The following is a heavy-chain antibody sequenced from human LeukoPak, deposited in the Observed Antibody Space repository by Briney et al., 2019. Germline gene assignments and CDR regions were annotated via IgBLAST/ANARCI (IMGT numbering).Heavy chain of an antibody. CDR3: ARAHVGAGLAFDI. D-gene: IGHD1-26*01. Sequence: GSLRLSCVVSGFPFSDYDMHWVRQGAGKGLEWVSAISIGGDTYYPGSVKGRFSISRENARNSFYLQMSNLRVGDTAIYYCARAHVGAGLAFDIWGQGTMVTVSS. CDR2: ISIGGDT. J-gene: IGHJ3*02. CDR1: GFPFSDYD. V-gene: IGHV3-13*01.